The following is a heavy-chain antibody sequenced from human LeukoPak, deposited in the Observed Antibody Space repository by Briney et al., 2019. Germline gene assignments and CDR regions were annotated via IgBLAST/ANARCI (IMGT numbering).Heavy chain of an antibody. CDR1: GYTFTGYY. Sequence: ASVKVSCNASGYTFTGYYMHWVRQAPGQGLEWMGWINPNSGGTNYAQKFQGWVTMTRDTSISTAYMELSRLRSDDTAVYYCARDGYYDSSGYYPYYYYGMDVWGQGTTVPVSS. J-gene: IGHJ6*02. D-gene: IGHD3-22*01. CDR2: INPNSGGT. V-gene: IGHV1-2*04. CDR3: ARDGYYDSSGYYPYYYYGMDV.